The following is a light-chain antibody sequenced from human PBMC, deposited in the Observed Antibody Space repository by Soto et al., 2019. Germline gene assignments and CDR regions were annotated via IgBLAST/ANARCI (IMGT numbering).Light chain of an antibody. CDR1: SSNIGRNY. J-gene: IGLJ1*01. CDR3: AAWDDSLSGYV. Sequence: QSVLTQPPSAPGTPGQRVTISCSGSSSNIGRNYVHWYQQLPGTAPKLLIYRDDQRPSGVPDRFSGSKSDTSASLAISGLRSDDEADYHCAAWDDSLSGYVFGTGTKLTVL. V-gene: IGLV1-47*01. CDR2: RDD.